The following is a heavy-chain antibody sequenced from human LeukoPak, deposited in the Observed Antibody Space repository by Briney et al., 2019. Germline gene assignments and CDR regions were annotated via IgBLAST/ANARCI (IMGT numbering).Heavy chain of an antibody. CDR1: GFTFSNYA. CDR2: ITGGGSGI. J-gene: IGHJ4*02. Sequence: PGASLRLSCAASGFTFSNYAMSWVRQAPGKGLEWVSAITGGGSGIYYADSMKSRFTISRDNSKNTLYLQINSLRAEDTAVYYCAKWGDYDVLTGHYVSDYWGQGTLVTVSS. D-gene: IGHD3-9*01. CDR3: AKWGDYDVLTGHYVSDY. V-gene: IGHV3-23*01.